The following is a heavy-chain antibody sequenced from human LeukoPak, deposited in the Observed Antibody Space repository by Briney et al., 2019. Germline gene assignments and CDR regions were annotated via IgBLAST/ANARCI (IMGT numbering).Heavy chain of an antibody. CDR1: GFTFSSSA. J-gene: IGHJ4*02. Sequence: PGGSLRLSCAASGFTFSSSAMHWVRQAPGKGLEWVAVVSPNGVNKFYADSVKGRFTISRDNSKNTLYLQMNSLRAEDTAVYYCAKDNYYDSAAYSDYWGQGTLVTVSS. V-gene: IGHV3-30-3*01. CDR3: AKDNYYDSAAYSDY. D-gene: IGHD3-22*01. CDR2: VSPNGVNK.